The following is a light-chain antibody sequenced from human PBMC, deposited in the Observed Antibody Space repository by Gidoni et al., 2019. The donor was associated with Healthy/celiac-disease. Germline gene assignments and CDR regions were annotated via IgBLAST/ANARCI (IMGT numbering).Light chain of an antibody. J-gene: IGLJ2*01. CDR3: CSYAGSSTFYVV. CDR1: SSDAGSYNL. V-gene: IGLV2-23*03. Sequence: QSALTQPASVSGSPGQPITISCTGTSSDAGSYNLVSWYQQHPGKAPKLMIYEGSKRPSGVSNRFSGSKSGNTASLTISGLQAEDEADYYCCSYAGSSTFYVVFGGGTKLTVL. CDR2: EGS.